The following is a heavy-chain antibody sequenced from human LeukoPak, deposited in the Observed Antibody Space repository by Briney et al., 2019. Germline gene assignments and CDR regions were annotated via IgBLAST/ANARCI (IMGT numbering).Heavy chain of an antibody. CDR2: VYYSGSI. V-gene: IGHV4-59*12. CDR3: ATRNSGSYSI. Sequence: SETLSLTCTVSGGSINSYFWSWIRQPPGKGLEWIGYVYYSGSINYNPSLKSRVTISMDTSKNQFSLKLSSVTAADTAVYYCATRNSGSYSIWGQGTMVTVSS. D-gene: IGHD1-26*01. CDR1: GGSINSYF. J-gene: IGHJ3*02.